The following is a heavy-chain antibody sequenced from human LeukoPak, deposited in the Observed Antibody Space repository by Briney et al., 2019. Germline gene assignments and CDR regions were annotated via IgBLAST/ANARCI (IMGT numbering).Heavy chain of an antibody. V-gene: IGHV1-69*05. CDR2: IIPIFGTA. Sequence: ASVKVSCKASGGTFSSYAISWVRQAPGQGLEWMGGIIPIFGTANYAQKFQGRVTITTDESTSTAYMELSSLRSEGTAVYYCASANGYRYYFDYWGQGTLVTVSS. CDR1: GGTFSSYA. D-gene: IGHD2-8*01. CDR3: ASANGYRYYFDY. J-gene: IGHJ4*02.